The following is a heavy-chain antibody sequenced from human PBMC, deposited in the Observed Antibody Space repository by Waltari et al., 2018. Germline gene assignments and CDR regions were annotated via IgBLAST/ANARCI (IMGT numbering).Heavy chain of an antibody. CDR3: ARQSFYYDSSGSPPPDY. D-gene: IGHD3-22*01. Sequence: QVQLVQSGAEVKKPGASVRVSCKASGYTLTSYEMHWVRQAPGQRLEWMGWINAGNGDTKYSQKFQGRVTLSRDPSASTAYMDLSSLRSEDTAIYYCARQSFYYDSSGSPPPDYWGQGTLVTVSS. CDR1: GYTLTSYE. V-gene: IGHV1-3*01. CDR2: INAGNGDT. J-gene: IGHJ4*02.